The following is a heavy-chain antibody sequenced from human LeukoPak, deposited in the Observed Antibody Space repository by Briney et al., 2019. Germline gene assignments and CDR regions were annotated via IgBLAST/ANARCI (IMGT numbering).Heavy chain of an antibody. J-gene: IGHJ6*02. Sequence: GGSLRLSCAASGFTFSSYAMSWVRQAPGKGLEWVAVISYDGSNKYYADSVKGRFTISRDNSKNTLYLQMNSLRAEDTAVYYCAKGGYDSSSWYGYYYYYGMDVWGQGTTVTVSS. V-gene: IGHV3-30*18. D-gene: IGHD6-13*01. CDR3: AKGGYDSSSWYGYYYYYGMDV. CDR2: ISYDGSNK. CDR1: GFTFSSYA.